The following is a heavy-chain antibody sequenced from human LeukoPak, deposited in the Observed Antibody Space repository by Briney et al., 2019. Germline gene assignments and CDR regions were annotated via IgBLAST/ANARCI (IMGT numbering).Heavy chain of an antibody. Sequence: GRSLRLSCAASGLTFSSYAMHWVRQAPGKGLEWVAVIRYDGSNKYYADSVKGRFTISRDNAKNTLYLQMNSLRAEDTAVYYCAKDAAPRIAAAYGGYWGQGTLVPVSS. V-gene: IGHV3-30*04. CDR1: GLTFSSYA. J-gene: IGHJ4*02. D-gene: IGHD6-13*01. CDR2: IRYDGSNK. CDR3: AKDAAPRIAAAYGGY.